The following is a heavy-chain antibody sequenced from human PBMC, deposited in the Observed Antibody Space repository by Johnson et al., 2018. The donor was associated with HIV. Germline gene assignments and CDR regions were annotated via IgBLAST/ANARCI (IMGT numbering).Heavy chain of an antibody. J-gene: IGHJ3*02. CDR1: GFTVSSNY. CDR2: IYSGDSR. CDR3: ARAGHWATSPLPFDI. Sequence: VQVLESGGGLVQPGGSLRLSCAASGFTVSSNYMSWVRQAPGKGLEWVSVIYSGDSRYFADSVKGRFTISRDNSKNTVYLQMNSLSAEDTAVYYCARAGHWATSPLPFDIWGQGTMVTVSS. D-gene: IGHD7-27*01. V-gene: IGHV3-53*01.